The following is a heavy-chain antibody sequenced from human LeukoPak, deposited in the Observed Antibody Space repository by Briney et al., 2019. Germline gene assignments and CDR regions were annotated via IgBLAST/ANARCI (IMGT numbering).Heavy chain of an antibody. CDR3: ASLKNPIPLSIDY. J-gene: IGHJ4*02. V-gene: IGHV3-23*01. Sequence: GGSLRLSCAASGFTFDDYGMSWVRQAPGKGLEWVSAISGSGGSTYYADSVKGRFTISRDNSKNTLYLQMNSLRAEDTAVYYCASLKNPIPLSIDYWGQGTLVTVSS. D-gene: IGHD2-21*01. CDR1: GFTFDDYG. CDR2: ISGSGGST.